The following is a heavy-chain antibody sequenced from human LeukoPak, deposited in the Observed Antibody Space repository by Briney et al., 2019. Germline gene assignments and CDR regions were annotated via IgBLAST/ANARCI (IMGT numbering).Heavy chain of an antibody. CDR3: AKPGTTKSWFDP. Sequence: PGGSLRLSCAASGFTFSSYAMHWVRQAPGKGLEWVAVISYDGSNKYYADSVKGRFTISRDNSKNTPYLQMNSLRAEDTAVYYCAKPGTTKSWFDPWGQGTLVTVSS. V-gene: IGHV3-30-3*01. J-gene: IGHJ5*02. D-gene: IGHD1-7*01. CDR1: GFTFSSYA. CDR2: ISYDGSNK.